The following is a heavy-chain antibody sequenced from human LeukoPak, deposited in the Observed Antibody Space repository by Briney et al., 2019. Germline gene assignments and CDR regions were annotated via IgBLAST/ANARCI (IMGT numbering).Heavy chain of an antibody. Sequence: ASVKVSCNSSGYTFTGYYKRWVRQAPGQGLEWMGWINPNSGGTNYAQKFQGRVTMTRDTSISTAYMELSRLRSDDTAVYYCARSRTRSGFLFVYCGRGTLVTVSS. J-gene: IGHJ4*02. CDR2: INPNSGGT. D-gene: IGHD3-10*01. CDR1: GYTFTGYY. V-gene: IGHV1-2*02. CDR3: ARSRTRSGFLFVY.